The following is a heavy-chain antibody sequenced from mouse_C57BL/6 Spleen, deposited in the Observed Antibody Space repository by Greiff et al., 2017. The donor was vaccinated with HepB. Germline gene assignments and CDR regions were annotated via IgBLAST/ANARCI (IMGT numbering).Heavy chain of an antibody. CDR2: IYPGDGDT. J-gene: IGHJ4*01. CDR1: GYAFSSSW. CDR3: ARRGYGNYDYAMGY. D-gene: IGHD2-10*02. V-gene: IGHV1-82*01. Sequence: QVQLQQSGPELVKPGASVKISCKASGYAFSSSWMNWVKQRPGKGLEWIGRIYPGDGDTNYNGKFKGKATLTADKSSSTAYMQLSSLTSEDSAVYFCARRGYGNYDYAMGYWGQGTSVTVSS.